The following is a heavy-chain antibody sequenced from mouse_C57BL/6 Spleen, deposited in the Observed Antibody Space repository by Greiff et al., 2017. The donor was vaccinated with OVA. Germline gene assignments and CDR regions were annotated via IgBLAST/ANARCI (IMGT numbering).Heavy chain of an antibody. CDR1: GFSLTSYG. Sequence: QVQLQQSGPGLVQPSQSLSITCTVSGFSLTSYGVHWVRQSPGKGLEWLGVIWSGGSTDYNAAFISRLSISKDNSKSQVFFKMNSLQADDTAIYYCARTYDYDGEGYYAMDYWGQGTSVTVSS. CDR2: IWSGGST. J-gene: IGHJ4*01. CDR3: ARTYDYDGEGYYAMDY. D-gene: IGHD2-4*01. V-gene: IGHV2-2*01.